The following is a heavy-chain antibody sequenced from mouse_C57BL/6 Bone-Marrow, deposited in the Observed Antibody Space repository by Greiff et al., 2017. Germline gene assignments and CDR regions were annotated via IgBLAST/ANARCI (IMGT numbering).Heavy chain of an antibody. CDR3: ARKDYGSSYLFAY. CDR2: IHPNSGST. D-gene: IGHD1-1*01. CDR1: GYTFTSYW. J-gene: IGHJ3*01. V-gene: IGHV1-64*01. Sequence: QVQLQQPGAELVKPGASVKLSCKASGYTFTSYWMHWVKQRPGQGLEWIGMIHPNSGSTNYNEKFKSKATLTVVKSSSTAYMQLSSLTSEDSAVYYCARKDYGSSYLFAYWGQGTLVTVSA.